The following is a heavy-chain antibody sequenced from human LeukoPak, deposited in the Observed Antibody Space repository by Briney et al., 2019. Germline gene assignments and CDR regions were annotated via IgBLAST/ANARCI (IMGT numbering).Heavy chain of an antibody. CDR1: GFTFSSYA. CDR3: AKDPPLPGYSYGADAFDI. Sequence: GGSLRLSCAASGFTFSSYAMSWVRQAPGKGLEWVSAISGSGGSTYYADSVKGRFTISRDNSKNTLYLQMNSLRAEDTAVYYCAKDPPLPGYSYGADAFDIWGHGTMVTVSS. V-gene: IGHV3-23*01. D-gene: IGHD5-18*01. J-gene: IGHJ3*02. CDR2: ISGSGGST.